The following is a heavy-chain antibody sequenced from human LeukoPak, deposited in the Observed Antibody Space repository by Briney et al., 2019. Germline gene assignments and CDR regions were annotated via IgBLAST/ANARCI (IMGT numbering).Heavy chain of an antibody. D-gene: IGHD3-22*01. J-gene: IGHJ4*02. Sequence: ASVKVSCKASGYTFTGYYMHWVRQAPGQGLEWMGWINPNSGGTNYAQKFQGRVTMTRDTSISTAYMELSRLRSDDTDVYYCAGGDYYDSSGHADYWGQGTLVTVSS. CDR3: AGGDYYDSSGHADY. CDR1: GYTFTGYY. CDR2: INPNSGGT. V-gene: IGHV1-2*02.